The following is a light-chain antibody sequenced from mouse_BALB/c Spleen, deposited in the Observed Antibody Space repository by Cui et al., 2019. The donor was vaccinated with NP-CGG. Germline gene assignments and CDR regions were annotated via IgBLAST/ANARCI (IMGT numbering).Light chain of an antibody. J-gene: IGLJ1*01. CDR1: TGAVTTSNY. CDR3: ALWYSNHWV. CDR2: GTN. V-gene: IGLV1*01. Sequence: QAVVTHASVLTISPCELVTRTCRPSTGAVTTSNYANWVQEKPDHLFTGLIGGTNNRVPGVPARFSGSLIGDKAALTITGAQTEDEEIYFCALWYSNHWVFGGGTKLTVL.